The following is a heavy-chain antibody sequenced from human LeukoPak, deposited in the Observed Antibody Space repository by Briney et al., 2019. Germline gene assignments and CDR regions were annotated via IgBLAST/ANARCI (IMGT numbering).Heavy chain of an antibody. CDR3: ARQKTLAAAGTLD. CDR1: GYSFTSYW. D-gene: IGHD6-13*01. V-gene: IGHV5-51*01. J-gene: IGHJ4*02. Sequence: GESLKISCKGSGYSFTSYWIGWVRQMPGKGLEWMGIIYPRDSDTRYSPSFQGQVTISADKSISTAYLQWSSLKASDTAMYYCARQKTLAAAGTLDWGQGTLVTVSS. CDR2: IYPRDSDT.